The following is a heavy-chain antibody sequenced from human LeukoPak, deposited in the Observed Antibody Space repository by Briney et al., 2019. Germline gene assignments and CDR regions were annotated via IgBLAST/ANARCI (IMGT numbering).Heavy chain of an antibody. Sequence: SETLSLTCAVYGGSFSGYYRSWIRQPPGKGLEWIGEINHSGSTNYNPSLKSRVTISVDTSKNQFSLKLSSVTAADTAVYYCARGREVTADYWGQGTLVTVSS. CDR1: GGSFSGYY. D-gene: IGHD4-23*01. CDR2: INHSGST. J-gene: IGHJ4*02. CDR3: ARGREVTADY. V-gene: IGHV4-34*01.